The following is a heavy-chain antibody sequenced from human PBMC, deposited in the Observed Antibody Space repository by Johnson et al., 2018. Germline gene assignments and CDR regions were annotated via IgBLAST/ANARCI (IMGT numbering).Heavy chain of an antibody. Sequence: VQLVESGGDLVKPGGSLRLSCVASGFIFSSYSMNWVRQAPGKGLEWVSSISTNSEYILYADSVKDRFTVSRDNAKNSLYLQMNSLGAEDTAIYYCAMRGDPGYMNGWGKGTTVTVSS. CDR2: ISTNSEYI. CDR1: GFIFSSYS. CDR3: AMRGDPGYMNG. V-gene: IGHV3-21*06. D-gene: IGHD7-27*01. J-gene: IGHJ6*03.